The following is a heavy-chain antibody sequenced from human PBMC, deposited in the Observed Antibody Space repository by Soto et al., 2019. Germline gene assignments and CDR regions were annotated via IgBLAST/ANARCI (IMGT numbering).Heavy chain of an antibody. CDR2: IIPIFGTA. D-gene: IGHD4-17*01. V-gene: IGHV1-69*01. J-gene: IGHJ2*01. CDR3: ARVGLDYGDLYWYFDL. Sequence: QVQLVQSGAEVKKPGSSVKVSCKASGGTFSSYAISWVRQAPGQGLEWMGGIIPIFGTANYAQKFQGRVTITADESTSTAYVELSRQSSEDTAVYYCARVGLDYGDLYWYFDLWGRGTLVTVSS. CDR1: GGTFSSYA.